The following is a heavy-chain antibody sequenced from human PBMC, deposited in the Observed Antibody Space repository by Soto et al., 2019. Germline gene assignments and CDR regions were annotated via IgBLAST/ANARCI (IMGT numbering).Heavy chain of an antibody. Sequence: QVQLVQSGAEVKKPGSSVNVSCKASGGTFSNYAITWVRQATGQGLEWMGWIVPMFGATDYAQKFQGRVTINADESTSTAYMELSSLRFEDTAVYFCATLGHRYWFDPWGQGTLVTVSS. CDR3: ATLGHRYWFDP. V-gene: IGHV1-69*01. J-gene: IGHJ5*02. CDR1: GGTFSNYA. CDR2: IVPMFGAT.